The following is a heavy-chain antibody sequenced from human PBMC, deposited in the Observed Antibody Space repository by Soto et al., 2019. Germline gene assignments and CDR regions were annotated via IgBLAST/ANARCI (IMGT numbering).Heavy chain of an antibody. CDR2: ISSSSSYI. CDR3: ARDPGYSDIPDAFDI. Sequence: EAQLVESGGGSVQPGGSLRLSCAASGFTFNIYWMHWVRQAPGKGLEWVSSISSSSSYIYYADSVKGRFTISRDNAKNSLYLQMNSLRAEDTAVYYCARDPGYSDIPDAFDIWGQGTMVTVSS. D-gene: IGHD3-22*01. CDR1: GFTFNIYW. J-gene: IGHJ3*02. V-gene: IGHV3-21*01.